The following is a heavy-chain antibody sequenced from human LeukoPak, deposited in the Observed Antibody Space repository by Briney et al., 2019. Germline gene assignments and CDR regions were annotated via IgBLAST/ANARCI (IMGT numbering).Heavy chain of an antibody. CDR2: ISGSGSST. CDR3: ARAINVPNWNRTPYDY. V-gene: IGHV3-23*01. D-gene: IGHD1-1*01. J-gene: IGHJ4*02. Sequence: PGGSLRLSCAASGFTFSSSAMTWVRQGPGRGLEWVAAISGSGSSTNLADSVKGRFTISRDNSKSTLYLQMNSLRAEDTAVYYCARAINVPNWNRTPYDYWGQGTLVAVSS. CDR1: GFTFSSSA.